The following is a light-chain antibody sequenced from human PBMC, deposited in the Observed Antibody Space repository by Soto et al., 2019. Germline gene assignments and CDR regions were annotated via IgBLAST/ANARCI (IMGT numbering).Light chain of an antibody. CDR2: GAS. V-gene: IGKV1-6*02. CDR3: LQDYNYPLT. CDR1: QGIRTD. J-gene: IGKJ1*01. Sequence: AIPMTQSPSSLSASVGDRVTITCRASQGIRTDLGWYQQKPGKAPELLISGASNLQSGVSSRFSGSGSGTYFTLTIYSLQPEDFATYYCLQDYNYPLTFGQGTKVEIK.